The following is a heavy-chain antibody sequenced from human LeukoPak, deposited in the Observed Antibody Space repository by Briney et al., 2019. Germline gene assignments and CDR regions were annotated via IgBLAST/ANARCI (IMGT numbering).Heavy chain of an antibody. V-gene: IGHV1-69*06. CDR2: IIPIFGTA. Sequence: VASVKVSCKASGGTFSSYAISWVRQAPGQGLEWMGGIIPIFGTANYAQKFQGRVTITADKSTRTAYMELSSLRSEDTAVYYCARDRDYYDSSGPTSDAFDIWGQGTMVTVSS. D-gene: IGHD3-22*01. CDR3: ARDRDYYDSSGPTSDAFDI. CDR1: GGTFSSYA. J-gene: IGHJ3*02.